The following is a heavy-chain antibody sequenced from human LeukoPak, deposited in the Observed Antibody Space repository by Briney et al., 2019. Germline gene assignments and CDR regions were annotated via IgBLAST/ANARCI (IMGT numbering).Heavy chain of an antibody. CDR1: GFTFSSYG. D-gene: IGHD6-13*01. CDR3: AKDRPSCSSSGRLFDY. V-gene: IGHV3-30*02. Sequence: GGSLRLSCAASGFTFSSYGMHWVRQAPGKGLEWVAFIRYDGSNKYYADSVKGRFTISRDNSKNTLYLQMNSLRAEDTAEYYCAKDRPSCSSSGRLFDYWGQGTLVTVSS. J-gene: IGHJ4*02. CDR2: IRYDGSNK.